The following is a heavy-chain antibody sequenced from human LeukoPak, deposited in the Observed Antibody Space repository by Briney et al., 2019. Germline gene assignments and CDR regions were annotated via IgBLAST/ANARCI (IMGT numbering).Heavy chain of an antibody. V-gene: IGHV1-18*01. CDR1: GYTFTSYG. D-gene: IGHD2-2*01. CDR3: ARSSDCSSTSCYALTFDY. J-gene: IGHJ4*02. Sequence: VASVKVSCKASGYTFTSYGISWVRQAPGQGLEWMGWISAYNGNTNYAQKLQGRVTMTTDTSTSTAYMELRSLRSDDTAAYYCARSSDCSSTSCYALTFDYWGQGTLVTVSS. CDR2: ISAYNGNT.